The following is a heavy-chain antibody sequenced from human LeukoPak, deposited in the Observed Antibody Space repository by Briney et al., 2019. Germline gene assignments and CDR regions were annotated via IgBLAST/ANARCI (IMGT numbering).Heavy chain of an antibody. V-gene: IGHV3-9*01. Sequence: PGRSLRLSCAASGFTFDDYAMHWVRQAPGKGLERVSGISWNSGSIGYADSVKGRFTISRDNAKNSLYLQMNSLRAEDTALYYCAKRYGDYGWYFDLWGRGTLVTVSS. CDR3: AKRYGDYGWYFDL. D-gene: IGHD4-17*01. J-gene: IGHJ2*01. CDR1: GFTFDDYA. CDR2: ISWNSGSI.